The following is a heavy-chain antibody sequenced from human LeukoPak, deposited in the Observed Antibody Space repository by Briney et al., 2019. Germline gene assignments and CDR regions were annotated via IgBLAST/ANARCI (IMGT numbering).Heavy chain of an antibody. V-gene: IGHV6-1*01. J-gene: IGHJ6*02. CDR2: TCYRSKWYS. CDR3: ARDRGRWGYDSDMDV. CDR1: GDSVSINSAA. D-gene: IGHD5-12*01. Sequence: SQTLSLTCAISGDSVSINSAAWNWIRQSPSRGLEWLGRTCYRSKWYSDYAVSVKSRITINPDTSKNQFSLQLNSVTPEDTAVYYCARDRGRWGYDSDMDVWGQGTTVTVSS.